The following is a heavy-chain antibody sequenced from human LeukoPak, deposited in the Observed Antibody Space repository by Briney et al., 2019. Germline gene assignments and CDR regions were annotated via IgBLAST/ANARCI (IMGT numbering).Heavy chain of an antibody. Sequence: PSETLSLTCTFSAGSISRYTWSWIRQPPGKGLEWIGCIENSGSTNYNPSLKSRVTVSIDTSKNQFSLQLISVTAADTAVYYCARGPKRYDATGYANFDPWGQGTLVTVSS. V-gene: IGHV4-59*01. CDR1: AGSISRYT. CDR3: ARGPKRYDATGYANFDP. J-gene: IGHJ5*02. D-gene: IGHD3-22*01. CDR2: IENSGST.